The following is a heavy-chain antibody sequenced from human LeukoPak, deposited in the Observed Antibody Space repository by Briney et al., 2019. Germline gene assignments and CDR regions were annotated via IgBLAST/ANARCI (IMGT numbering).Heavy chain of an antibody. CDR3: TVVTPHY. J-gene: IGHJ4*02. CDR2: IRSKANSYAT. D-gene: IGHD4-23*01. Sequence: GGSLRLSCAASGFTFSSYEMNWVRQASGKGLEWVGRIRSKANSYATAYAASVKGRFTISRDDSKNTAYLQMNSLKTEDTAVYYCTVVTPHYWGQGTLVTVSS. CDR1: GFTFSSYE. V-gene: IGHV3-73*01.